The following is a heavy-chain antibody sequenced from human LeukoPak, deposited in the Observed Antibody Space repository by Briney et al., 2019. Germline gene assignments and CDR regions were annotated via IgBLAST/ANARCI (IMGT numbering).Heavy chain of an antibody. D-gene: IGHD3-9*01. CDR1: GFTFSSYS. V-gene: IGHV3-48*01. CDR3: ARADLTGYYFDI. Sequence: GGFLRLSCAASGFTFSSYSMNWVRQAPGKGLEWVSYISSSSSAIYYADSVKGRFTISRDNAKNSLYLQMNSLRAEDTAVYYCARADLTGYYFDIWGQGTMVTVSS. J-gene: IGHJ3*02. CDR2: ISSSSSAI.